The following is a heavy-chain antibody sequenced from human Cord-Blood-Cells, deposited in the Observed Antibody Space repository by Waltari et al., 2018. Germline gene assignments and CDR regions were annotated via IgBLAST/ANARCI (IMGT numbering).Heavy chain of an antibody. CDR1: GGSFGGYY. CDR2: INHSGST. V-gene: IGHV4-34*01. CDR3: ARGPSGFWSGYYGSWWFDP. Sequence: QVQLQQWGAGLLKPSETLSLTCAVHGGSFGGYYWSWIRQPPGKGLEWMGEINHSGSTNYNPSLKSLVTISVDTSKNQFSLKLSSVTAADTAVYYCARGPSGFWSGYYGSWWFDPWGQGTLVTVSS. J-gene: IGHJ5*02. D-gene: IGHD3-3*01.